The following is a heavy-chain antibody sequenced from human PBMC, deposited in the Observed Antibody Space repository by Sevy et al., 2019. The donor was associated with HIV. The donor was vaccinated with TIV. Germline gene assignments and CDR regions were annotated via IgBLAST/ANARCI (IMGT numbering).Heavy chain of an antibody. Sequence: GGSLRLSCAASGFTFGSYSMNWVRQAPGKGLEWVSSISSTSSYIYYADSVKGRFTISRDNAKNSLYLQMNSLRAEDTAVYYCAREEGPCGGDCYYYIDYWGQGTLVTVSS. CDR2: ISSTSSYI. D-gene: IGHD2-21*02. V-gene: IGHV3-21*01. CDR3: AREEGPCGGDCYYYIDY. J-gene: IGHJ4*02. CDR1: GFTFGSYS.